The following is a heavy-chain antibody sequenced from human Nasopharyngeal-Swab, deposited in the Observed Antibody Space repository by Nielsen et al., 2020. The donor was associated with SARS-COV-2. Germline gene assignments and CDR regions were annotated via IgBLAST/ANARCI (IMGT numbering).Heavy chain of an antibody. Sequence: GESLKISCAASGFSFSTYAMSWVRQAPGKGLEWVSAISGSGGDTYYADSVKGRFTISRDNSQNTLFLQMNSLRAEDTAVYYCAKSDDAVDIWGQGTMVTVSS. V-gene: IGHV3-23*01. CDR3: AKSDDAVDI. CDR1: GFSFSTYA. J-gene: IGHJ3*02. CDR2: ISGSGGDT.